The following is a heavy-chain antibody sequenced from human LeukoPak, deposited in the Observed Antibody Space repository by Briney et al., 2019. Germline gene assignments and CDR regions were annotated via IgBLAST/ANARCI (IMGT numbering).Heavy chain of an antibody. CDR1: GFTFSSYA. Sequence: PGGSLRLSXAASGFTFSSYAMSWVRQAPGKGLEWVSAISGSGGSTYYADSVKGRFTISRDNSKNTLYLQTNSLRAEDTAVYYCAKDDRSSTIFGVVNYYMDVWGKGTTVTVSS. D-gene: IGHD3-3*01. CDR3: AKDDRSSTIFGVVNYYMDV. J-gene: IGHJ6*03. V-gene: IGHV3-23*01. CDR2: ISGSGGST.